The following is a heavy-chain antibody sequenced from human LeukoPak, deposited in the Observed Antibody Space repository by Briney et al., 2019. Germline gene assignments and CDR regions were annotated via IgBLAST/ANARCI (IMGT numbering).Heavy chain of an antibody. V-gene: IGHV3-43*02. J-gene: IGHJ4*02. CDR2: INRRGHT. CDR1: GFTFSSHG. CDR3: AKEVDCPSDCLFFHS. D-gene: IGHD2-21*02. Sequence: PGGFLRLSCAASGFTFSSHGMSWVRQAPGKGLEWVSLINRRGHTFYADSVKGRFTISRDNSRNSVFLQMNSLRPEDTALYHCAKEVDCPSDCLFFHSWGQGTLVTVSS.